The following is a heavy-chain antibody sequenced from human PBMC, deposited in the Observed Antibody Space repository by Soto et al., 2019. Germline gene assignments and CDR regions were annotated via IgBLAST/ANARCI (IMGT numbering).Heavy chain of an antibody. V-gene: IGHV1-69*06. Sequence: SVKVSCKASGGTFSSYAISWVRQAPGQGLEWMGGIIPIFGTANYAQKFQGRVTITADKSTSTAYMELSSLRSEDTAVYYCARVPYGSGIGKNYYYYGRDVWGQGTTVTVSS. D-gene: IGHD3-10*01. J-gene: IGHJ6*02. CDR3: ARVPYGSGIGKNYYYYGRDV. CDR2: IIPIFGTA. CDR1: GGTFSSYA.